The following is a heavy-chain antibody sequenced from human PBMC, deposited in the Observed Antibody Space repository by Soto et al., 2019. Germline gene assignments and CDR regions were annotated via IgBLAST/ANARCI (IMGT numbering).Heavy chain of an antibody. CDR2: IYPGDPAT. V-gene: IGHV5-51*07. Sequence: QKSSGKGRVYSVTRYRIGWVHQKPGKGLESIGIIYPGDPATRYSPSFQGQVTLSADKPISTAYLQWSSLKASDTAMYYCARQSHYYYGMDVRGQGTTVTVPS. CDR1: VYSVTRYR. CDR3: ARQSHYYYGMDV. J-gene: IGHJ6*02.